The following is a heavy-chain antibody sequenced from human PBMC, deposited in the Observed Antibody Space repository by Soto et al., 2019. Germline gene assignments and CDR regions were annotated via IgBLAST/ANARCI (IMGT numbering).Heavy chain of an antibody. V-gene: IGHV4-30-4*01. CDR1: GGSISHSDSY. D-gene: IGHD5-12*01. CDR2: IYYSWST. Sequence: QVQLQESGPGLVKPSQTLSLTCTVSGGSISHSDSYWSWIRQSPGKGLEYIGYIYYSWSTYYNPSLMSRVTISVDTSTNQFSLKLSSVTAADTAVYYCARERGGSGYATLGYYFDHWGQGSLVTFSS. J-gene: IGHJ4*02. CDR3: ARERGGSGYATLGYYFDH.